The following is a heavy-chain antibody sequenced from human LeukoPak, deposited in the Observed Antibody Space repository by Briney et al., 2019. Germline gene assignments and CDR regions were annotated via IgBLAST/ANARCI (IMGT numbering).Heavy chain of an antibody. V-gene: IGHV1-2*02. J-gene: IGHJ4*02. Sequence: ASVKVSCKTSGYTFTGYYVHWVRQAPGQGLEWMGWINPNSGGTNYAQKFQGRVTITRDTSASTAYMELSSLRSEDTAVYYCAREIDYWGQGTLVTVSS. CDR2: INPNSGGT. CDR3: AREIDY. CDR1: GYTFTGYY.